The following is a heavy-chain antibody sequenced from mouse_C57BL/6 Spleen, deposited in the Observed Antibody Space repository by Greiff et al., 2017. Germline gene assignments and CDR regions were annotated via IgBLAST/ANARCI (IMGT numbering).Heavy chain of an antibody. CDR1: GYAFSSCW. CDR2: VYPGDGDT. Sequence: QVQLMESGPELVKPGDSVKISCTASGYAFSSCWMNWVKRRPGKGLEWIGRVYPGDGDTNYNGTIKGKATLTEDKSSSTAYMQLSSLTSEDSAAYVCARNYYFDDWGQGTTLTVSS. J-gene: IGHJ2*01. V-gene: IGHV1-82*01. CDR3: ARNYYFDD.